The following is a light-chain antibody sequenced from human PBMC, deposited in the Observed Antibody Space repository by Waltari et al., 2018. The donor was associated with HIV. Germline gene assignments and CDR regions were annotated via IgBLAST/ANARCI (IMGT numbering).Light chain of an antibody. Sequence: QSALTQPASVSGSPGQSITISCTDSSSDMSTYNRVSWYPQHPGKAPKLIIYEVGNRPSVVSNRFSGSKSGNTASLTISGLQAEDEADYYCISYTTTDFYVFGPGTWVTVL. CDR2: EVG. J-gene: IGLJ1*01. CDR1: SSDMSTYNR. V-gene: IGLV2-14*01. CDR3: ISYTTTDFYV.